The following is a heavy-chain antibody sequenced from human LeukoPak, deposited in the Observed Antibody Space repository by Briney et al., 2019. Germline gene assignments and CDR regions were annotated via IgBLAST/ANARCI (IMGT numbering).Heavy chain of an antibody. CDR1: GFTFISYW. J-gene: IGHJ4*02. D-gene: IGHD1-26*01. CDR3: ARESGRSYYLNY. Sequence: GGSLRLSCAASGFTFISYWMHWVRQAPGKGLVWVARIYNDGSSTTYADSVKGRFTISRDNAKNTVYLHMNSLRAEDTAVYYCARESGRSYYLNYWGQGNLVTVSS. CDR2: IYNDGSST. V-gene: IGHV3-74*03.